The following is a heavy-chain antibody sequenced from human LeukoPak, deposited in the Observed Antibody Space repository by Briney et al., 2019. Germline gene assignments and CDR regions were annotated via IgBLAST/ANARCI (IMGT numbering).Heavy chain of an antibody. Sequence: GGSLRLSCAASGFTFSSYSMNWVRQAPGKGLEWVSSISSSSSYIYYADSVKGRFTISRDNAKNSLYLQMNSLRAEDTAVYYCARDGGSYYDSSGYDYWGQGTLVTVSS. D-gene: IGHD3-22*01. V-gene: IGHV3-21*01. CDR1: GFTFSSYS. CDR2: ISSSSSYI. J-gene: IGHJ4*02. CDR3: ARDGGSYYDSSGYDY.